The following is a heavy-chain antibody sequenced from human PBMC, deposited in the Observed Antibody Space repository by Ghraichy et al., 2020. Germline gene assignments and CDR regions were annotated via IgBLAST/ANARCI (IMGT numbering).Heavy chain of an antibody. CDR2: ISWHSGNL. Sequence: LSLTCAASGFTFDDYAMHWVRQAPGKGLEWVSGISWHSGNLLYADSVKGRFTISRDNAKNSLYLQMNSLRAEDTAFYYCAKDRETMVTTGFDYWGQGTLVTVSS. V-gene: IGHV3-9*01. J-gene: IGHJ4*02. D-gene: IGHD4-17*01. CDR1: GFTFDDYA. CDR3: AKDRETMVTTGFDY.